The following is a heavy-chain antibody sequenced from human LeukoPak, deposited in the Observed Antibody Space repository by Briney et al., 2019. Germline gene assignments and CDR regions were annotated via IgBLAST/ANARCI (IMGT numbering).Heavy chain of an antibody. D-gene: IGHD3-10*01. CDR3: AKTLMVRGVIPFDY. V-gene: IGHV3-23*01. J-gene: IGHJ4*02. Sequence: GGSLRLSCAASGFTFSSYAMSWVRQAPGKGLEWVSAISGSGGSTHYADSVKGRFTISRDNSKNTLYLQMNSLRAEDTAVYYCAKTLMVRGVIPFDYWGQGTLVTVSS. CDR1: GFTFSSYA. CDR2: ISGSGGST.